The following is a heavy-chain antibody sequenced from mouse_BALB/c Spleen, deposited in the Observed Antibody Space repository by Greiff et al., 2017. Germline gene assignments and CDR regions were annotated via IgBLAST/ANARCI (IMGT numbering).Heavy chain of an antibody. CDR3: ARDGYFWFAY. V-gene: IGHV1-7*01. CDR2: INPSTGYT. D-gene: IGHD2-3*01. Sequence: QVQLKQSGAELAKPGASVKMSCKASGYTFTSYWMHWVKQRPGQGLEWIGYINPSTGYTEYNQKFKDKATLTADKSSSTAYMQLSSLTSEDSAVYYCARDGYFWFAYWGQGTLVTVSA. CDR1: GYTFTSYW. J-gene: IGHJ3*01.